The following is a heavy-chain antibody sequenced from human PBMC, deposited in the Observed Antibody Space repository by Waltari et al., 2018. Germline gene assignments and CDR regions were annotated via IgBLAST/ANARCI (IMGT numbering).Heavy chain of an antibody. CDR2: INPNSGGT. D-gene: IGHD6-19*01. J-gene: IGHJ4*02. V-gene: IGHV1-2*06. CDR1: GYTFTGYY. Sequence: QVQLVQSGAAVKKPGASVKVYCKASGYTFTGYYMHWVRQAPGQGLGWMGRINPNSGGTNYAQKFQGRVTMTRDTSISTAYMELSRLRSDDTAVYYCARGSQWLPAEGGYWGQGTLVTVSS. CDR3: ARGSQWLPAEGGY.